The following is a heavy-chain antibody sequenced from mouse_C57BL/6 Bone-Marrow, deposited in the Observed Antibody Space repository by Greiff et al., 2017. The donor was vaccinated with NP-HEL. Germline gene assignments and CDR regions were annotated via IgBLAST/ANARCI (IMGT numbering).Heavy chain of an antibody. Sequence: QVQLQQPGAELVKPGASVKLSCKASGYTFTSYWMQWVKQRPGQGLEWIGEIDPSDSYTNYNQKFKGKATLTVDTSSSTAYMQLSSLTSEDSAVYYCAVTGTGAWFDYWGQGTLVTVSA. D-gene: IGHD4-1*01. CDR2: IDPSDSYT. V-gene: IGHV1-50*01. J-gene: IGHJ3*01. CDR3: AVTGTGAWFDY. CDR1: GYTFTSYW.